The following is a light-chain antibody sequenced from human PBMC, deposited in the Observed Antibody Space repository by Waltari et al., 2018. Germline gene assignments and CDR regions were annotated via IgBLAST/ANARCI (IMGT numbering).Light chain of an antibody. CDR1: NSNIGGYNY. J-gene: IGLJ3*02. V-gene: IGLV2-11*01. CDR2: DVS. CDR3: CSYAGRLWV. Sequence: QSALSQPRSVSGSPGQSVTISCTGTNSNIGGYNYFSWYQHHPGKVPKLTIYDVSKRPSGVPARFSGSKSGNTASLTISGLQAEDEAHYYCCSYAGRLWVFGGGTNLTVL.